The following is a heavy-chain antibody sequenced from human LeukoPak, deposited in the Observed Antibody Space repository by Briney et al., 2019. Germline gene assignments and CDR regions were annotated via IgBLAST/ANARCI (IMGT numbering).Heavy chain of an antibody. V-gene: IGHV3-7*01. Sequence: GGPLRLSCAASGFTFSSYWMNWVRQAPGKGLEWVANIKQDGSGKYYVDSVKGRFTIPRDNAKNSLYLQMNSLTAEDTAVYYCARDPDQIVGANFDYWGQGTLVTVSS. CDR1: GFTFSSYW. D-gene: IGHD1-26*01. J-gene: IGHJ4*02. CDR2: IKQDGSGK. CDR3: ARDPDQIVGANFDY.